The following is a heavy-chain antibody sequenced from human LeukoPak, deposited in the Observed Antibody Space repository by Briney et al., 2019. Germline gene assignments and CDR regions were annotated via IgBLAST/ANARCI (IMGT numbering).Heavy chain of an antibody. Sequence: SETLSLTCTVSGGSISSSSYYWGWIRQPPGKGLEWIGYIYYSGSTNYNPSLKSRVTISVDTSKNQFSLKLSSVTAADTAVYYCARKKSDAFDIWGQGTMVTVSS. CDR2: IYYSGST. CDR3: ARKKSDAFDI. V-gene: IGHV4-61*05. CDR1: GGSISSSSYY. J-gene: IGHJ3*02.